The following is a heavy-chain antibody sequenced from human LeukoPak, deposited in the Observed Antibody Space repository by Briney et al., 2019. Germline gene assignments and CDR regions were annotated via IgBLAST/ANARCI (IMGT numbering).Heavy chain of an antibody. CDR1: GGSISSYY. V-gene: IGHV4-59*01. Sequence: SETLSLTCTVSGGSISSYYWSWIRQPPGKGLEWIGYIYYSGSTNYIPSLKSRVTISVDTSKNQFSLKLSSVTAADTAVYYCARGIQLWDYAFDIWGQGTMVTVSS. D-gene: IGHD5-18*01. CDR2: IYYSGST. J-gene: IGHJ3*02. CDR3: ARGIQLWDYAFDI.